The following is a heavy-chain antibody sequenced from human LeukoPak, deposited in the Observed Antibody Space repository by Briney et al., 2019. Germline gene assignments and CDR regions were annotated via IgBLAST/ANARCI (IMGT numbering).Heavy chain of an antibody. J-gene: IGHJ4*02. V-gene: IGHV3-23*01. D-gene: IGHD2-21*02. CDR3: SNWGVVTADS. CDR1: GGSISSSDYY. Sequence: LSLTCTVSGGSISSSDYYWSWIRQAPGKGLEWVPAVSGDGDITYYADSVKGRFTISRDNSKNTLDLQMNSLRVEDTAVYYCSNWGVVTADSWGQGTLVTVSS. CDR2: VSGDGDIT.